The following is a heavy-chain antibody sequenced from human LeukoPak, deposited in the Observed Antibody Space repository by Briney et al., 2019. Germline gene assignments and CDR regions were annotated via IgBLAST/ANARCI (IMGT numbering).Heavy chain of an antibody. V-gene: IGHV3-30*03. J-gene: IGHJ4*02. CDR1: GFTFSSYG. CDR2: ISYDGSNK. D-gene: IGHD5-12*01. Sequence: GGSLRLSCAASGFTFSSYGMHWVRQAPGKGLEWVAVISYDGSNKYYADSVKGRFTISRDNSKNTLYLQMNSLRAEDTAVYYCARDSGYGFDYWGRGTLVTVSS. CDR3: ARDSGYGFDY.